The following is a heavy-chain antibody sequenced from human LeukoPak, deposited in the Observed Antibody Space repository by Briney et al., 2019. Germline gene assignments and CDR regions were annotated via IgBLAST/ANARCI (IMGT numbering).Heavy chain of an antibody. Sequence: GGSLTLPCAASGFTFSSYSMNWVRQAPGKGLEWPSSISSSSSYIYYAASVKGRFTISRDNAKNSLYLQMNSLRAEDTAVYYCARDWAGSPPHFDYWGQGTLVTVSS. J-gene: IGHJ4*02. CDR3: ARDWAGSPPHFDY. V-gene: IGHV3-21*01. D-gene: IGHD3-10*01. CDR1: GFTFSSYS. CDR2: ISSSSSYI.